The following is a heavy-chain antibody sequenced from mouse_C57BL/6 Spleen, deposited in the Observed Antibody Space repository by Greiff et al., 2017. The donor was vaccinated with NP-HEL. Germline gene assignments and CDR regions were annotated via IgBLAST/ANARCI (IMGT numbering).Heavy chain of an antibody. D-gene: IGHD1-1*01. CDR2: IDPETGGT. CDR1: GYTFTDYE. CDR3: TRSRFTTVVDWYFEV. J-gene: IGHJ1*03. Sequence: VQLQQSGAELVRPGASVTLSCKASGYTFTDYEMHWVKQTPVHGLEWIGAIDPETGGTAYNQKFKGKAILTADKSSSTAYMELRSLTSEDSAVYYCTRSRFTTVVDWYFEVWGTGTTVTVSS. V-gene: IGHV1-15*01.